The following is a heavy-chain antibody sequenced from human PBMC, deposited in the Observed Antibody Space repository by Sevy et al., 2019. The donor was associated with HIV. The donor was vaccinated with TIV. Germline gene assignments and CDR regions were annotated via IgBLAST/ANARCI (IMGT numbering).Heavy chain of an antibody. Sequence: GGSLRLSCAASGFTFSSYWMSWVRQAPGKGLEWVANIKQDGSEKYYVDSVKGRFTISRDNAKNSLYLQMNSLGAEDRAVYYWACRYYGMDVWGQGTTVTVSS. CDR2: IKQDGSEK. CDR3: ACRYYGMDV. D-gene: IGHD2-15*01. V-gene: IGHV3-7*01. CDR1: GFTFSSYW. J-gene: IGHJ6*02.